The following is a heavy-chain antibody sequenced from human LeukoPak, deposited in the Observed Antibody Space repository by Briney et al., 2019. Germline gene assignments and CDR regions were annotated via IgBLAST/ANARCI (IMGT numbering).Heavy chain of an antibody. Sequence: PGGSLRLSCTASGFTFSSYGMSWVRQAPGKGLRWVSAISYNDGSTYYADSVKGRFTISRDNSKNTLYLQMNSLRAEDTATYYCAKDSPLLTIWGQGTMVTVSS. J-gene: IGHJ3*02. CDR1: GFTFSSYG. V-gene: IGHV3-23*01. CDR3: AKDSPLLTI. CDR2: ISYNDGST.